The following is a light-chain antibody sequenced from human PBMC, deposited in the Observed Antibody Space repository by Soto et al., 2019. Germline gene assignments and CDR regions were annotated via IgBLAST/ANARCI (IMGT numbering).Light chain of an antibody. V-gene: IGKV3-20*01. J-gene: IGKJ3*01. CDR1: QSVSVNS. Sequence: EIVLTQSPGPLSLSPGERATLSCRASQSVSVNSLAWYQQKGGQAPRLLIYAASTRATGVPDRFSGSGSGTDFALTISRLETEDFAVYYCQQYGGSPFTFGPGTKVDIK. CDR3: QQYGGSPFT. CDR2: AAS.